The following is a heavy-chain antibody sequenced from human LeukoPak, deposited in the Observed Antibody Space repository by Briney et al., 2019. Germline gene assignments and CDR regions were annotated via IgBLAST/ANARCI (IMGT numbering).Heavy chain of an antibody. CDR1: GFSFSSYW. V-gene: IGHV3-7*03. J-gene: IGHJ4*02. Sequence: PGGSLRLSCAASGFSFSSYWMSWVRQAPGKGLEWVAHIKQDGSEKFYVDSVKGRFTISRDNAKSSLYLQMNSLRAEDTAVYYCARIIYSYGGYYFDCWGQGTLVTVSS. CDR3: ARIIYSYGGYYFDC. D-gene: IGHD4/OR15-4a*01. CDR2: IKQDGSEK.